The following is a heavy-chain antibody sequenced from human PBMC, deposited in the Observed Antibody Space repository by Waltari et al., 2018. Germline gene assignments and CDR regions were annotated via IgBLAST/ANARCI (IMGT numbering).Heavy chain of an antibody. CDR1: GFTFSDFW. CDR3: ARDRGYCGGDCYKNLDS. Sequence: EVQLVESGGGLVQPGGSLRLSCEAFGFTFSDFWMTWVRQAPGKGLEWVANIKKDGCEKYYVDSVKGRFTVSRDNAKNSLYLQMSSLRAEDTAIYYCARDRGYCGGDCYKNLDSWGQGTLVAVSS. J-gene: IGHJ4*02. D-gene: IGHD2-21*01. CDR2: IKKDGCEK. V-gene: IGHV3-7*01.